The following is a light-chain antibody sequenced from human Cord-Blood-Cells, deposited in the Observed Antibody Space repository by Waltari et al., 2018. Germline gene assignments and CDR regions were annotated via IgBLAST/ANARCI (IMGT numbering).Light chain of an antibody. J-gene: IGLJ3*02. CDR2: LNRDGGH. CDR3: QTWGTGIQV. CDR1: SGPSSHA. V-gene: IGLV4-69*01. Sequence: QLVLTQSPSASASLGASVTLTCTLSSGPSSHAIARPTQPPEKGPRYLMKLNRDGGHSKGDGIPDRFSGSSSGAERYLTFSSLQSEDEADYYCQTWGTGIQVFGGGTKLTVL.